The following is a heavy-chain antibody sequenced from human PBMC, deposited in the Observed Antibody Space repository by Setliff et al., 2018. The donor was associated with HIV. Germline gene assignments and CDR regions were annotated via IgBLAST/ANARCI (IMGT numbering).Heavy chain of an antibody. J-gene: IGHJ4*02. CDR2: LNPNGGST. V-gene: IGHV1-46*01. CDR1: GYTFTYYY. CDR3: ARVQTVIHPSLDH. D-gene: IGHD3-16*02. Sequence: ASVKVSCKTSGYTFTYYYIHWVRQAPGQGLEWLGTLNPNGGSTTYAQKFQGRVTMTRDTSTGTVYMELRSLRSEDTAVYYCARVQTVIHPSLDHWGQGTLVSASS.